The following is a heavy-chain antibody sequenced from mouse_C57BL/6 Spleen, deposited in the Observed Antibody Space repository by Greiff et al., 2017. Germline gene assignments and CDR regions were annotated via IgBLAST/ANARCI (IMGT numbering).Heavy chain of an antibody. V-gene: IGHV1-64*01. CDR1: GYTFTSYW. D-gene: IGHD2-5*01. CDR3: ARSYSNYPFDY. Sequence: QVQLQQPGAELVKPGASVKLSCKASGYTFTSYWMHWVKQRPGQGLEWIGMIHPNSGSTNYNEKFKSKATLTVDKSSSKAYMQLSSLTSEDSAVYYCARSYSNYPFDYWGQGTTLTVSS. CDR2: IHPNSGST. J-gene: IGHJ2*01.